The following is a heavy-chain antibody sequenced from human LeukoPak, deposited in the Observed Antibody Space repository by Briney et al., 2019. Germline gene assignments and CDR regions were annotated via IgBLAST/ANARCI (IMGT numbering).Heavy chain of an antibody. J-gene: IGHJ3*02. CDR3: ARDDYGGTDAFDI. CDR1: GGTFSSYA. CDR2: IIPIFGTA. Sequence: SVKVSCKASGGTFSSYAISWVRQAPGQGIEWMGRIIPIFGTANYAQKFQGRVTITTDESTSTAYMELSSLRSEDTAVYYCARDDYGGTDAFDIWGQGTMVTVSS. V-gene: IGHV1-69*05. D-gene: IGHD4-23*01.